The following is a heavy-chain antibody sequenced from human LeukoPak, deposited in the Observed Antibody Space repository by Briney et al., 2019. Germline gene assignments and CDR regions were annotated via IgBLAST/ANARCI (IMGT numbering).Heavy chain of an antibody. CDR1: GYTFTGYY. CDR3: AREFATTGTTEVDY. Sequence: ASVKVSCKASGYTFTGYYMHWVRQAPGQGLEWMGWMNPYSGGTNYAQKFQGRVTMTRDTSISTAYMELSRLRSDDTAVYYCAREFATTGTTEVDYWGQGTLVTVSS. D-gene: IGHD1-1*01. J-gene: IGHJ4*02. CDR2: MNPYSGGT. V-gene: IGHV1-2*02.